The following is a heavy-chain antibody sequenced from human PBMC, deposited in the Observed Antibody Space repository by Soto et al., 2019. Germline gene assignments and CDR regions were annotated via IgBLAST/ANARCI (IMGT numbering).Heavy chain of an antibody. Sequence: SETLSLTCTVSDVSINSYYWSWIRQPPGEPLEWIGCIYHSGSTNYNPSLKSRVTISVDTSKNQVTLRVNSVTAADTAMYYCARPQEIGTLGCAFDIWGQVTMVTV. CDR2: IYHSGST. CDR1: DVSINSYY. V-gene: IGHV4-59*01. D-gene: IGHD2-15*01. CDR3: ARPQEIGTLGCAFDI. J-gene: IGHJ3*02.